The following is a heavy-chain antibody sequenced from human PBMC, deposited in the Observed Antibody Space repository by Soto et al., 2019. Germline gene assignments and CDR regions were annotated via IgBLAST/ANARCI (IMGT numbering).Heavy chain of an antibody. CDR3: ARTVGYYYGMDV. V-gene: IGHV1-3*01. CDR1: GYTFTSYA. D-gene: IGHD4-17*01. J-gene: IGHJ6*02. Sequence: QVQLVQSGAEVKKPGASVKVSCKASGYTFTSYAMHWVRQAPGQRLEWMGWINAGNGNTKYSQKFQGRFTITRDTSASTAYMELSSLRSEDTAVYYCARTVGYYYGMDVLGQGTTVTVSS. CDR2: INAGNGNT.